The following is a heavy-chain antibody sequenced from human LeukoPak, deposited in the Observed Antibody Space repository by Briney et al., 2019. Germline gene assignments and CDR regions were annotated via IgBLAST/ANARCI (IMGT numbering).Heavy chain of an antibody. CDR2: IDPDGSAT. D-gene: IGHD3-10*01. V-gene: IGHV3-7*01. J-gene: IGHJ4*02. Sequence: GGSLRLSCAASGFTFSNFWMSWVRQAPGKGLEWVANIDPDGSATQYVGSVKGRFTASRDNAKNSLYLQMNSLRAEDTAIYYCARIWYFGDNDWRYFDYWGQGTLVTVSS. CDR3: ARIWYFGDNDWRYFDY. CDR1: GFTFSNFW.